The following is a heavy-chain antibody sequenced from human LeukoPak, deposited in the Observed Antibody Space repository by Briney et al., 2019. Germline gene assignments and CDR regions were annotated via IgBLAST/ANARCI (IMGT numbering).Heavy chain of an antibody. J-gene: IGHJ4*02. D-gene: IGHD6-19*01. CDR2: ITGGGGRT. V-gene: IGHV3-23*01. CDR3: AKDSRGYSSGWSGSFDN. Sequence: HPGGSLRLSCAASGFSFSTFAMTWVRQAPGKGLEWVSVITGGGGRTYYADSVKGRFTISRDNAKNTLYLQLNSRRAEDTAVYYCAKDSRGYSSGWSGSFDNWGQGALVTVS. CDR1: GFSFSTFA.